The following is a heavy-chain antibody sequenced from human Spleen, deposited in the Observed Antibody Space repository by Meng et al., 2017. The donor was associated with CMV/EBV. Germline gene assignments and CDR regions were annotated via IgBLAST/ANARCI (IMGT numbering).Heavy chain of an antibody. V-gene: IGHV3-48*03. CDR3: AREHSSGSYDAFDI. CDR2: ISSSGSTI. D-gene: IGHD6-19*01. J-gene: IGHJ3*02. Sequence: GESLKISCEASGFTFSSYEMNWVRQAPGKVLEWVSYISSSGSTIYYADSVKGRFTISRDNAKYSLYLQMNSLRAEDTAVYYCAREHSSGSYDAFDIWGQGTMVTVSS. CDR1: GFTFSSYE.